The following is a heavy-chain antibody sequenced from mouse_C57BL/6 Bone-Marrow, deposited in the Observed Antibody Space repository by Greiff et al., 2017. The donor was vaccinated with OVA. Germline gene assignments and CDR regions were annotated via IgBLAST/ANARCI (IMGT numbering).Heavy chain of an antibody. CDR3: ARWCPGFAY. J-gene: IGHJ3*01. Sequence: QVQLKESGAELATPGASVKLSCKASGYTFTSYWMHWVKQRPGQGLEWIGYINPSSGYTKYNQKFKDKATLTANKSSSTAYMQLSSLTYEDSAVYYCARWCPGFAYWGQGTLVTVSA. V-gene: IGHV1-7*01. CDR1: GYTFTSYW. D-gene: IGHD1-1*02. CDR2: INPSSGYT.